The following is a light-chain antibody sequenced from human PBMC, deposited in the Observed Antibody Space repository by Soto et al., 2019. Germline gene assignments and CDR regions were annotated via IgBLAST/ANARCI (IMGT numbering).Light chain of an antibody. CDR3: PLCSNWPRIP. CDR2: DAS. Sequence: PAKGSLVAVGRGSLSYRTSQSVDSYLAWYQHKPGQAPRLLISDASNRATGIPGRFSGSGSGTVFTLTISSLEPEDFPAYYCPLCSNWPRIPFGQGTRLEIK. CDR1: QSVDSY. V-gene: IGKV3-11*01. J-gene: IGKJ5*01.